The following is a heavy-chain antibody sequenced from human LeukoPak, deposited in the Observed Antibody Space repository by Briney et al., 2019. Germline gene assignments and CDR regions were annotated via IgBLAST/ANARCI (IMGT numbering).Heavy chain of an antibody. Sequence: SQTLSLTCTVSGGSISSGTYYWSWIRQPAGKGLEWIGRIHTSGSTNYNPSLKSRVTISVDTSKNQFSLRLNSVTAADTAVYYCARSPGWTGNWFDPWAREPWSPSPQ. D-gene: IGHD6-19*01. J-gene: IGHJ5*02. CDR3: ARSPGWTGNWFDP. CDR1: GGSISSGTYY. V-gene: IGHV4-61*02. CDR2: IHTSGST.